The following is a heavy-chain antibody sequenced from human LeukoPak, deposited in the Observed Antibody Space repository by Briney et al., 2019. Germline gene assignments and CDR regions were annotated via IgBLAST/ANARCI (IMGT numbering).Heavy chain of an antibody. Sequence: PGGSLRLSCAASGFTFSNYAMHWVRQAPGKGLEWVAVISYDGSNKYYADSVKGRFTISRDNSKNTLYLQMNSLRAEDAAVYYCAKDLLGSSSVLDYWGQGTLVTVSS. CDR2: ISYDGSNK. CDR1: GFTFSNYA. CDR3: AKDLLGSSSVLDY. V-gene: IGHV3-30*04. J-gene: IGHJ4*02. D-gene: IGHD6-6*01.